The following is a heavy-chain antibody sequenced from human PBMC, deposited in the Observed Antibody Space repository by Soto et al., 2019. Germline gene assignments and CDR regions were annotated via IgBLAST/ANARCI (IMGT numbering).Heavy chain of an antibody. CDR1: GFTFSSYA. CDR3: AKNRAWIMITFGGVIVDY. V-gene: IGHV3-23*01. Sequence: GGSLRLSCAASGFTFSSYAMSWVRQAPGKGLEWVSAISGSGGSTYYADSVKGRFTISRDNSKNTLYLQMNSLRAEDTAVYYCAKNRAWIMITFGGVIVDYWGQGTLVTVSS. CDR2: ISGSGGST. D-gene: IGHD3-16*02. J-gene: IGHJ4*02.